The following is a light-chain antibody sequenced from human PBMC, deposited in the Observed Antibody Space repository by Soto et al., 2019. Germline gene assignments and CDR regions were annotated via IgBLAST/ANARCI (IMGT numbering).Light chain of an antibody. CDR2: EAT. Sequence: QSAPAQPASVSGSLGQSITISCTGTSSDVGSSDLVSWYQQHPGKAPKLIIYEATRRPSGISNRFSGSKSGNTASLTISGLQAEDQADFFCCSYAGGGTFVVFGGGTKVTVL. J-gene: IGLJ2*01. CDR1: SSDVGSSDL. V-gene: IGLV2-23*02. CDR3: CSYAGGGTFVV.